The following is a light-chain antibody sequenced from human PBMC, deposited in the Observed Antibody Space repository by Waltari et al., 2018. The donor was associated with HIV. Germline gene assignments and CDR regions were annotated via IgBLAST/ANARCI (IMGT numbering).Light chain of an antibody. J-gene: IGLJ1*01. V-gene: IGLV1-47*01. CDR3: VGWDSSLSAYV. CDR2: KNF. CDR1: SSNIANDN. Sequence: QSFLTQPPSASGTPGQTVTISCSGSSSNIANDNVSWYQQPPGMTPKLLIYKNFLRPSGVPDRFAASKSCTSASLTISGLRSADEADYYCVGWDSSLSAYVFGAGTKVAVL.